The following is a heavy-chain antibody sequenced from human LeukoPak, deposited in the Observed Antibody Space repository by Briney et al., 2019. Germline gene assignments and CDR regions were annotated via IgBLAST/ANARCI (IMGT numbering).Heavy chain of an antibody. D-gene: IGHD1-26*01. CDR3: ASPPGIVGATTADYYFDY. V-gene: IGHV1-69*13. J-gene: IGHJ4*02. CDR2: IIPIFGTA. Sequence: SVKVSCKASGGTFSSYAISWVRQAPGQGLEWMGGIIPIFGTANYAQKFQGRVTITADESTSTAYMELSSLRSEDTAVYYCASPPGIVGATTADYYFDYWGQGTLVTASS. CDR1: GGTFSSYA.